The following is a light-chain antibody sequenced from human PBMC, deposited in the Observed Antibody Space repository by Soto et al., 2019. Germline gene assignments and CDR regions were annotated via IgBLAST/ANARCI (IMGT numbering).Light chain of an antibody. CDR1: QSVTVYS. CDR2: AAS. CDR3: QQYSESPLT. Sequence: EILLTQSPSTLSLSPGEGFTLSCRASQSVTVYSLAWYQQKPGQTPKLLIYAASTRAAAVPARFTGSGSGTEFALTISRLEPEDFAVYYCQQYSESPLTFGPGTKVDIK. V-gene: IGKV3-20*01. J-gene: IGKJ3*01.